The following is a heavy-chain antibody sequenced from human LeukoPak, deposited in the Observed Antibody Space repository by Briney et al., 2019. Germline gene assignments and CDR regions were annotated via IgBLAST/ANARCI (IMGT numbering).Heavy chain of an antibody. CDR1: GGSISSYY. D-gene: IGHD6-19*01. J-gene: IGHJ4*02. V-gene: IGHV4-59*08. Sequence: KPSETLSLTCTVSGGSISSYYWSWIRQPPGKGLEWIGYIYYSGSTNYNPSLKSRVTISVDTSKNQFSLKLSSVTAADTAVYYCARHGFGSGWFDYFDYWGQGTLVTVSS. CDR2: IYYSGST. CDR3: ARHGFGSGWFDYFDY.